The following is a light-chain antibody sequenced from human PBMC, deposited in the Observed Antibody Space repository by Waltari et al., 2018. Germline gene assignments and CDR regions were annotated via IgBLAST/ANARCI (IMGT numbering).Light chain of an antibody. V-gene: IGLV1-47*01. CDR2: RNN. Sequence: QSILTQPTSASGTPGQRVTISCSGSSPNIGSNSVSWYQEVPGTAPKLLIYRNNQPPSGVPDRFSCSKSDTSASLAISGLRSEDEAHYYCAAWDDSLSGHMVFGGGTKLTVL. J-gene: IGLJ2*01. CDR1: SPNIGSNS. CDR3: AAWDDSLSGHMV.